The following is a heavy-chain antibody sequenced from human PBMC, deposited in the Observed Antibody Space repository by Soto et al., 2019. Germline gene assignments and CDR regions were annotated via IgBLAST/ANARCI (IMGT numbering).Heavy chain of an antibody. D-gene: IGHD6-6*01. V-gene: IGHV4-39*02. CDR3: ARDAPPRHSSSCKVVDY. J-gene: IGHJ4*02. CDR1: GGSISSSSYY. CDR2: IYYSGST. Sequence: PSETLSLTCTVSGGSISSSSYYWGWIRQPPGKGLEWIGSIYYSGSTYYNPSLKSRVTISVDTSKNQCSLKLSSVTAADTAVYYCARDAPPRHSSSCKVVDYWGQGTLVTVSS.